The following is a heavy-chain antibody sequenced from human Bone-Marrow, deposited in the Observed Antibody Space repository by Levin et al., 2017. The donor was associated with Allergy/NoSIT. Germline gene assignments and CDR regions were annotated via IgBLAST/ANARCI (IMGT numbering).Heavy chain of an antibody. CDR1: GFTFSSYA. D-gene: IGHD1-26*01. Sequence: GGSLRLSCAASGFTFSSYAMTWVRQAPGKGLEWVSAFSVSGGSTYYADSVKGRFTISRDNSKNTLYLQMNSLRAEDTAVYYCAKGSGRYYDLPIDYWGPGTLVTVSS. CDR2: FSVSGGST. CDR3: AKGSGRYYDLPIDY. J-gene: IGHJ4*02. V-gene: IGHV3-23*01.